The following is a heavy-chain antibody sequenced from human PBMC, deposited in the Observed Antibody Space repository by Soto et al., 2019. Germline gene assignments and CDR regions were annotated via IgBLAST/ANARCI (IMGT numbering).Heavy chain of an antibody. CDR2: IYWDDAK. V-gene: IGHV2-5*02. CDR3: AYSVPVTMDYVDF. J-gene: IGHJ4*02. CDR1: GFSLSTNGVA. D-gene: IGHD2-21*02. Sequence: QITLRESGPTLVKPTQTLTLTCTVSGFSLSTNGVAVGWIRQPPGKALEWLALIYWDDAKFYSTSLTSRLTSTKDTSSNQVVLTVTNIDPVDTATYYWAYSVPVTMDYVDFWGQGTRVIVSS.